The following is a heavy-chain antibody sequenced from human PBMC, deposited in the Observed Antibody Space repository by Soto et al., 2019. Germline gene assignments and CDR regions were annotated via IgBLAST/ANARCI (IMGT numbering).Heavy chain of an antibody. D-gene: IGHD5-18*01. V-gene: IGHV1-69*01. CDR2: TIPIIGTT. CDR1: GDTLSTHG. CDR3: AAGDSGDTGDH. J-gene: IGHJ4*02. Sequence: QVQLVQSGAEVKKPGSSVKVSCKASGDTLSTHGISWVRQAPGQGLEWMGGTIPIIGTTDYAEKFQGRVTITADESTTTSYMDLSSVRPDDTAVYYCAAGDSGDTGDHWGQGTLVTVSS.